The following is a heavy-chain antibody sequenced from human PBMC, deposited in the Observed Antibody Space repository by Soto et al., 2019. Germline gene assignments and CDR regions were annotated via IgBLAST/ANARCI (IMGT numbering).Heavy chain of an antibody. CDR3: ARARGYSGYDFPEIYYYYGMDV. J-gene: IGHJ6*02. V-gene: IGHV1-69*01. D-gene: IGHD5-12*01. Sequence: QVPLVQSGAEVKKPGSSVKVSCKASGGTFSSYAISWVRQAPGQGLEWMGGIIPIFGTANYAQKFQGRVTITADESTSTAFMELSSLRSEDTAVYYCARARGYSGYDFPEIYYYYGMDVWGQGTTVTVSS. CDR1: GGTFSSYA. CDR2: IIPIFGTA.